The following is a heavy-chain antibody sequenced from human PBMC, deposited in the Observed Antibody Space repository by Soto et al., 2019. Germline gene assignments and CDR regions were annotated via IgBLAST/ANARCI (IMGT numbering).Heavy chain of an antibody. V-gene: IGHV4-39*07. CDR1: GGSISSSSYY. CDR3: ARDKITGLFDY. J-gene: IGHJ4*02. Sequence: PSETLSLTCTVSGGSISSSSYYWSWIRQSPGKGLEWIGEFNHTGSTNYNPSLKSRVTISVDTSKNQFSLKLSSVTAADTAVYYCARDKITGLFDYWGQGTLVTVSS. CDR2: FNHTGST. D-gene: IGHD2-8*02.